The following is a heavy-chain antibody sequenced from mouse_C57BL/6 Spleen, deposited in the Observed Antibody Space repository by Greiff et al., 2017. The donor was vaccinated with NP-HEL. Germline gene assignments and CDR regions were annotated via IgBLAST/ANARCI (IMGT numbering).Heavy chain of an antibody. CDR3: ARGDGSSLEYFDV. J-gene: IGHJ1*03. CDR1: GYTFTSYW. V-gene: IGHV1-69*01. Sequence: QVQLQQPGAELVMPGASVKLSCKASGYTFTSYWMHWVKQRPGQGLEWIGEIDPSDSYTNYNQKFKGKSTLTVDKSSSTAYMQLSSLTSEDSAVYYCARGDGSSLEYFDVWGTGTTVTVSS. CDR2: IDPSDSYT. D-gene: IGHD1-1*01.